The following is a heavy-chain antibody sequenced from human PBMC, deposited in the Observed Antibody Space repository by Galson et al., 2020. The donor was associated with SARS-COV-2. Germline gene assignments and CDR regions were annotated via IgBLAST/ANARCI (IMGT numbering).Heavy chain of an antibody. D-gene: IGHD5-12*01. V-gene: IGHV3-23*01. J-gene: IGHJ4*02. CDR2: ISGSAGST. CDR1: GFTFSSYA. CDR3: AKEEGYSGYDFDY. Sequence: GESLKISCAASGFTFSSYAMSWVRQAPGKGLEWVSAISGSAGSTYYADSVKGRFTISRDNSKNTLYLQMNSLRAEDTAVYYCAKEEGYSGYDFDYWGQGTLVTVSS.